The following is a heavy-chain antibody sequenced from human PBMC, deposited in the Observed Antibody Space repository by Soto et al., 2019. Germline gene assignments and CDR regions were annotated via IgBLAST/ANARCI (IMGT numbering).Heavy chain of an antibody. J-gene: IGHJ4*02. CDR3: ARERGRRIDY. Sequence: EVQLVESGGGLIQPGGSLRLSCAASGFIVSDSYMTWVRQAPGKGLEWVSIISDSVKGRFTISRDNSKNTLYLQMNSLRVDDTAVYYCARERGRRIDYWGQGTLVTVSS. V-gene: IGHV3-53*01. CDR2: IS. CDR1: GFIVSDSY.